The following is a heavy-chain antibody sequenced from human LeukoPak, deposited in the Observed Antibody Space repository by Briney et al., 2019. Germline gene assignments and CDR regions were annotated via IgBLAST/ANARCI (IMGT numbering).Heavy chain of an antibody. CDR2: IYYSGST. Sequence: SETLSLTCTVSGGSISSTSYYWDWIRQPPGKGLEWLGSIYYSGSTYYNPSLESRVTISVDTSKNQFSLKLSSVTAADTAVYYCARHLGYCSGGSCYWYFDLWGRGTLVTVSS. CDR1: GGSISSTSYY. V-gene: IGHV4-39*01. CDR3: ARHLGYCSGGSCYWYFDL. J-gene: IGHJ2*01. D-gene: IGHD2-15*01.